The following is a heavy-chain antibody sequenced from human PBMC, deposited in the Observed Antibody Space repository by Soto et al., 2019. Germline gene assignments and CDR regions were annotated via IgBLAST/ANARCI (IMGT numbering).Heavy chain of an antibody. CDR3: ARGLGDYYVDF. CDR1: GGSITSGDYY. D-gene: IGHD3-3*01. J-gene: IGHJ4*01. V-gene: IGHV4-30-4*01. Sequence: QVQLQESGPGVVKPSQTLSLTCSVSGGSITSGDYYCTWIRQPPGKGLEYIGYIYKSGNTYYNPSLRSRVSVSIDTSTNQFSLKLSSVTAGDTAVYYCARGLGDYYVDFWGHGSLVIVSS. CDR2: IYKSGNT.